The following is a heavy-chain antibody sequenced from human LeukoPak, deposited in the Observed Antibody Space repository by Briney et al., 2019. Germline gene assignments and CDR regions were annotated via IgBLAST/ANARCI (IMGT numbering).Heavy chain of an antibody. CDR1: GFTFSVYG. CDR2: TRYDGTDK. CDR3: AKERDSSSWSDY. V-gene: IGHV3-30*02. J-gene: IGHJ4*02. Sequence: PGGSLRLSCAASGFTFSVYGMHWVRQAPGKGLEWVAFTRYDGTDKYYADSVRGRFTISRDNSKNTLYLQMNSLRAEDTAVYYCAKERDSSSWSDYWGQGTLVTVSS. D-gene: IGHD6-13*01.